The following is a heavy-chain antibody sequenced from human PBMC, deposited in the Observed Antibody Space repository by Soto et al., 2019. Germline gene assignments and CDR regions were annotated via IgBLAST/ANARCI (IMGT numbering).Heavy chain of an antibody. CDR1: GGSFSGYY. J-gene: IGHJ4*02. CDR3: ARGSGRGVRGRLDFWSGYVDY. CDR2: INHSGST. V-gene: IGHV4-34*01. D-gene: IGHD3-3*01. Sequence: PSETLSLTCAVYGGSFSGYYWSWIRQRPGKGLEWIGEINHSGSTNYNPSLKSRVTISVDTSKNQFSLKLSSVTAADTAVYYCARGSGRGVRGRLDFWSGYVDYWGQGTLVTVSS.